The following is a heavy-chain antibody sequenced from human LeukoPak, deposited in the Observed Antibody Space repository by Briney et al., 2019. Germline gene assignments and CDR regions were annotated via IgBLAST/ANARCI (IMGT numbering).Heavy chain of an antibody. D-gene: IGHD3-3*01. V-gene: IGHV1-2*02. J-gene: IGHJ4*02. CDR2: INPKSGGT. Sequence: ASVKVSCKASGYTFTGYYMHWVRQAPGQGLEWMGWINPKSGGTNYAQKFQGRVTMTRDTSISTAYMEVSRMTSDDTAAYYCATSGGTSGPELDYWGQGTLVTVSS. CDR1: GYTFTGYY. CDR3: ATSGGTSGPELDY.